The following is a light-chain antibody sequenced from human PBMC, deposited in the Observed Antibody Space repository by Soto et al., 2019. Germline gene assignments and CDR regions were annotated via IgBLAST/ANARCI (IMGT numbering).Light chain of an antibody. Sequence: AIRMTQSPSSLSASTGDRVTITCRASQGISSYLAWYQQKPGKAPKLLIYAASTLQSGVPSRFSGSGSGTDFTLTISCLQSEDLASYYCLQDHSYPWTFGQGTKVDIK. CDR3: LQDHSYPWT. V-gene: IGKV1-8*01. CDR1: QGISSY. CDR2: AAS. J-gene: IGKJ1*01.